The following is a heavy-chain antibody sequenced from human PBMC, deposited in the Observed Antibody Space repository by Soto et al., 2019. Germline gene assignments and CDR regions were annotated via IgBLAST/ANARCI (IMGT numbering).Heavy chain of an antibody. CDR2: IWYDGSKK. D-gene: IGHD5-18*01. Sequence: QVDLVESGGGVVQPGESLRLSSATSGFTFSEDAMHWVRQAPGKGLEWVAVIWYDGSKKHYADSVKGRFTISRDNSKNTLFLQMNSLTAEDTAVYWCVREGRHTAMFSGFDYWGQGTRVTASS. J-gene: IGHJ4*02. V-gene: IGHV3-33*01. CDR3: VREGRHTAMFSGFDY. CDR1: GFTFSEDA.